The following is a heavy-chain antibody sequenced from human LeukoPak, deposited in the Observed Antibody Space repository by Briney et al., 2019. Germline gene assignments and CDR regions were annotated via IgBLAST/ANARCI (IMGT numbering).Heavy chain of an antibody. CDR3: ARGDRLGYCTNGVCYPTDY. CDR2: ISSSSSYV. V-gene: IGHV3-21*01. CDR1: GFTFSSYS. Sequence: GGSLRLSCEASGFTFSSYSMNWVRQAPGKGLEWVSSISSSSSYVYYGDSVKGRFTISRDNAKNSLYLQMNSLRAEDTAVYYCARGDRLGYCTNGVCYPTDYWGQGTRVTVSS. D-gene: IGHD2-8*01. J-gene: IGHJ4*02.